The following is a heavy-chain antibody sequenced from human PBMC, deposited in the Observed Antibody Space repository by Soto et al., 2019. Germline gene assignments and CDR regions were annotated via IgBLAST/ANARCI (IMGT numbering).Heavy chain of an antibody. CDR1: GFSLTTPGMC. J-gene: IGHJ6*02. CDR2: IDWDDDK. V-gene: IGHV2-70*12. Sequence: SGPTLVNPRQTLTLTCTFSGFSLTTPGMCVSWIRQPPGKALEWLAVIDWDDDKYYSTSLKTRLSISMDTSKNQVVLEMTNVAPVDTATYYCEHIRGAGAYYYYPMDVWRQVTTVTV. CDR3: EHIRGAGAYYYYPMDV. D-gene: IGHD3-10*01.